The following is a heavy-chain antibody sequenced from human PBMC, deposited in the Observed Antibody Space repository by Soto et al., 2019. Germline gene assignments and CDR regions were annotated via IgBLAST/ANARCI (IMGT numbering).Heavy chain of an antibody. CDR1: GGSISSGGYY. D-gene: IGHD6-13*01. CDR2: IYYSGST. Sequence: PSETLSLTCTVSGGSISSGGYYWSWIRQHPGKGLEWIGYIYYSGSTYYNPSLKSRVTISVDTSKNQFSLKLSSVTAADTAVYYCARGATAAGTGAWFDPWGQGTLVTVSS. CDR3: ARGATAAGTGAWFDP. V-gene: IGHV4-31*03. J-gene: IGHJ5*02.